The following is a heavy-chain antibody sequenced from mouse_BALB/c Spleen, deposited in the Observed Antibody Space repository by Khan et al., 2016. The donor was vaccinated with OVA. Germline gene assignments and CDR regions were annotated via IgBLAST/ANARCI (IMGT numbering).Heavy chain of an antibody. CDR1: GYTFTSYW. J-gene: IGHJ3*01. Sequence: VQLQESGAELVKPGASVRLSCKTSGYTFTSYWIQWVKQRPGQGLGWIGEIFPGTGTTYYNENFKGKATLTIDISSTTAYIQLSSLTSKDSAVYFCARGYFGNYEFAYWGQGTLVTVSA. CDR3: ARGYFGNYEFAY. V-gene: IGHV1S132*01. D-gene: IGHD2-1*01. CDR2: IFPGTGTT.